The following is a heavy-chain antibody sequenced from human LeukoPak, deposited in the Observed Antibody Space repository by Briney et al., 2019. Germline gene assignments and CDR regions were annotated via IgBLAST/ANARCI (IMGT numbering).Heavy chain of an antibody. Sequence: SETLSLTCTVSGGSLSNYYWSWIRQPAGKGLEWIGRIHTSRDTNYNPSLKSRVTMSLDTSRNQFSLNLNSVTAADTAVYYCARDQSSSFSNWFDPWGQGTLVTVSS. CDR3: ARDQSSSFSNWFDP. D-gene: IGHD2-2*01. CDR2: IHTSRDT. V-gene: IGHV4-4*07. J-gene: IGHJ5*02. CDR1: GGSLSNYY.